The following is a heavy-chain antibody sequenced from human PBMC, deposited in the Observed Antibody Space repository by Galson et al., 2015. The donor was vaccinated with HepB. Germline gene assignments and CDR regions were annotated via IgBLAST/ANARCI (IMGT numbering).Heavy chain of an antibody. Sequence: QSGAEVKKPGESLKISCKGSGYSFTSYWIGWVRQMPGKGLEWMGIIYPGDSDTRYSPSFQGQVIISADKSISTAYMELSSLRSEDTAVYYCARDQGEYSYGLIDYWGQGTLVTVSS. J-gene: IGHJ4*02. CDR2: IYPGDSDT. V-gene: IGHV5-51*03. CDR3: ARDQGEYSYGLIDY. D-gene: IGHD5-18*01. CDR1: GYSFTSYW.